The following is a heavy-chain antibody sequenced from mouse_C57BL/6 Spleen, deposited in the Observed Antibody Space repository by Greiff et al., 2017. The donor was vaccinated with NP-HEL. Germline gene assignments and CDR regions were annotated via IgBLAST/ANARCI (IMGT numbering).Heavy chain of an antibody. CDR3: ARHEGDYEYDHYSMDY. Sequence: QVHVKQSGAELVKPGASVKLSCTASGYTFTEYTIHWVKQRPGQGLEWIGWIYPGSGSIKYNEKFKDKATLTADKSSSTAYMELSRLTSEDSAVYFCARHEGDYEYDHYSMDYWGQGTSVTVSS. CDR1: GYTFTEYT. V-gene: IGHV1-62-2*01. CDR2: IYPGSGSI. J-gene: IGHJ4*01. D-gene: IGHD2-4*01.